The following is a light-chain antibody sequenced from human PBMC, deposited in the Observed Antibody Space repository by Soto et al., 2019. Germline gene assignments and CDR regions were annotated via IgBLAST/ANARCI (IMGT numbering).Light chain of an antibody. V-gene: IGLV2-8*01. CDR2: EVN. CDR3: SSYAGSSNV. Sequence: QSALTQPPSASGSPGQSVTISCTGTSSDVGEYNYVSWYQQHPGKAPKLMTYEVNKRPSGVPDRFSGSKSGNTASLTVSGLQADDEADYYCSSYAGSSNVFGTGTKVTVL. J-gene: IGLJ1*01. CDR1: SSDVGEYNY.